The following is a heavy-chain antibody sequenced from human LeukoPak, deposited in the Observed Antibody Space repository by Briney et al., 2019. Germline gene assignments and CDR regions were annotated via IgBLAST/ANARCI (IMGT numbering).Heavy chain of an antibody. CDR3: ARVGYRSGVGYYYYYMDV. J-gene: IGHJ6*03. CDR1: GFTFSSYW. CDR2: IKQDGSEK. Sequence: GGSLRLSCAASGFTFSSYWMSWVRQAPGKGLEWVANIKQDGSEKYYVDSVKGRFTISRDNAKNSLYLQMNSLRAEDTALYHCARVGYRSGVGYYYYYMDVWGKGTTVTVSS. D-gene: IGHD3-10*01. V-gene: IGHV3-7*03.